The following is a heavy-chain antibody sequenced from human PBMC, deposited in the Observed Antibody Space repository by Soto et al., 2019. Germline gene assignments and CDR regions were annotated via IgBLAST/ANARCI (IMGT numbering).Heavy chain of an antibody. CDR2: IYYSGST. D-gene: IGHD3-9*01. CDR1: GGSISSGVYY. J-gene: IGHJ3*02. V-gene: IGHV4-31*03. Sequence: SETLSLTCTVSGGSISSGVYYWIWIRQHPGKGLEWIGYIYYSGSTYYNPSLKSRVTISVDTSKNQFSLKLSSVTAADTAVYYCARAQKYYDILTGYYCGAFDIWGQGTMVTVSS. CDR3: ARAQKYYDILTGYYCGAFDI.